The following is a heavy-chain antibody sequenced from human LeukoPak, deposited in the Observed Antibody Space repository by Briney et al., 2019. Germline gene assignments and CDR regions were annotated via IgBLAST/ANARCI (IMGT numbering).Heavy chain of an antibody. CDR3: ARFDCSGGSCYGKFDP. D-gene: IGHD2-15*01. V-gene: IGHV1-2*06. CDR1: GYTFTGYY. Sequence: ASVKVSCKASGYTFTGYYMHWVRQAPGQGLEWMGRINPNSGGTNYAQKFQGRVTMTRDTSISTAYMELSRLRSDDTAVYYCARFDCSGGSCYGKFDPWGQGTLVTVSS. J-gene: IGHJ5*02. CDR2: INPNSGGT.